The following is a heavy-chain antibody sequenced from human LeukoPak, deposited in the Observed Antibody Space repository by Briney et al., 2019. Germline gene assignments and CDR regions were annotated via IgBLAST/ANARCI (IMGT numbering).Heavy chain of an antibody. D-gene: IGHD3-9*01. V-gene: IGHV3-30*18. Sequence: GGSLRLSCAASGFTFCSYGMHWVRQAAGKGLEWVAVISYDGSNKYYADSVKGRFTISRDNSKNTLYLQMNSLRAEDTAVYYCAKDKANDILTGLLGHWGQGTLVTVSS. J-gene: IGHJ4*02. CDR3: AKDKANDILTGLLGH. CDR1: GFTFCSYG. CDR2: ISYDGSNK.